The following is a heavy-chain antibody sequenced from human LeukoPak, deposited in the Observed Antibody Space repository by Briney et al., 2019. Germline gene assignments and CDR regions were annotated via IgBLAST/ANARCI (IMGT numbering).Heavy chain of an antibody. CDR3: ASSRYCSGGSCHSKPHYFDY. J-gene: IGHJ4*02. CDR2: IYYSGST. Sequence: SETLSLTCTVSGGSISSYYWSWIRQPPGKGLEWIGYIYYSGSTNYNPSLKSRVTISVDTSKNQFSLKLSSVTAADTAVYYCASSRYCSGGSCHSKPHYFDYWGQGTLVTVSS. CDR1: GGSISSYY. V-gene: IGHV4-59*08. D-gene: IGHD2-15*01.